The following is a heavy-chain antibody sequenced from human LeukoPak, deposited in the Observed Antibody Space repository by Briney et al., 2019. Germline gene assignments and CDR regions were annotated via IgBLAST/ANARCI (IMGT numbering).Heavy chain of an antibody. CDR2: ISTSGSYT. CDR1: GFIFSNFG. J-gene: IGHJ4*02. D-gene: IGHD6-13*01. Sequence: PGGSLGLSCAASGFIFSNFGMNWVRQAPGKGLEWLSSISTSGSYTHYADSVKGRFTISRDNAKNSLYLQMNGLRAEDTAVYYCAREGYSSSWYALSVDYWGQGTLVTVSS. V-gene: IGHV3-21*01. CDR3: AREGYSSSWYALSVDY.